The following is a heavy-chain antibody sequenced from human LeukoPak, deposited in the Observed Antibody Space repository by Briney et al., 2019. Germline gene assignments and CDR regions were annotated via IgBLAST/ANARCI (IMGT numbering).Heavy chain of an antibody. CDR2: ISGSGEST. J-gene: IGHJ4*02. D-gene: IGHD3-10*01. CDR3: AKIGQFGGLDSDAED. CDR1: GFTFSIYA. V-gene: IGHV3-23*01. Sequence: HPGGSLRLSCAASGFTFSIYAMTWVRQAPGKGLEWVSAISGSGESTYYADSVKGRCTVSRDNSKNTLYLQMNSLRAEDTAVYYCAKIGQFGGLDSDAEDWGQGTLVTVSS.